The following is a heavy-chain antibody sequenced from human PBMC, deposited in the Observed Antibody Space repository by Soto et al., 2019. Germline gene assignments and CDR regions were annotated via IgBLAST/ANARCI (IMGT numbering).Heavy chain of an antibody. Sequence: QGQLVQSGAEVKKPGASVTVSCKASGYSFTNYGITWVRQAPGQGLEWMGWISGFNGNTHYAQKLQGRVTMTTDASTSTAYMELRSLRSDDTAVYYCARDRGVAPPVAGNTHYYYYMDVWGKGTTVTVSS. CDR2: ISGFNGNT. CDR1: GYSFTNYG. J-gene: IGHJ6*03. D-gene: IGHD6-19*01. V-gene: IGHV1-18*01. CDR3: ARDRGVAPPVAGNTHYYYYMDV.